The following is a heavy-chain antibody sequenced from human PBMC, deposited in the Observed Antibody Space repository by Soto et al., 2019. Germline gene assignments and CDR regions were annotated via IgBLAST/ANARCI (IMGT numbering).Heavy chain of an antibody. CDR3: ARGGAARPGDTRYYYYYGMDV. J-gene: IGHJ6*02. CDR2: IKQDGSEK. V-gene: IGHV3-7*01. D-gene: IGHD6-6*01. CDR1: GFTFSSYW. Sequence: GSLRLSCAASGFTFSSYWMSWVRQAPGKGLEWVANIKQDGSEKYYVDSVKGRFTISRDNAKNSLYLQMNSLRAEDTAVYYCARGGAARPGDTRYYYYYGMDVWGQGTTVTVSS.